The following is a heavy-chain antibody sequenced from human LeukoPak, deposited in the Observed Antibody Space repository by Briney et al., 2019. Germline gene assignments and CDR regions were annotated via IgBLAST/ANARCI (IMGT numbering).Heavy chain of an antibody. CDR2: ISSNGGSI. Sequence: PGGSLRLSCAASGFTFSSYAMRWVRQAPGKGLEYVSAISSNGGSIYYANSVKGRFTISRDNSKNTLYLQMGSLRAEDMAVYYCARAQFVSRTIRFFYGMDVWGQGTTVTVSS. V-gene: IGHV3-64*01. D-gene: IGHD3-3*01. J-gene: IGHJ6*02. CDR1: GFTFSSYA. CDR3: ARAQFVSRTIRFFYGMDV.